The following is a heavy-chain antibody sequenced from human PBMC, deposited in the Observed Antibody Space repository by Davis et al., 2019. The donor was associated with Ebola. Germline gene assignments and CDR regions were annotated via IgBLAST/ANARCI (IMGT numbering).Heavy chain of an antibody. CDR2: IFYSGST. CDR1: GGSISSYY. Sequence: MPSETLSLTCTVPGGSISSYYWSWIRQPPGKGLEWIGYIFYSGSTNYNPSLKSRVTISVDTSKNQFSLKLSSVTAADTAVYYCARLALGYYYGMDVWGQGTTVTVSS. CDR3: ARLALGYYYGMDV. V-gene: IGHV4-59*08. D-gene: IGHD7-27*01. J-gene: IGHJ6*02.